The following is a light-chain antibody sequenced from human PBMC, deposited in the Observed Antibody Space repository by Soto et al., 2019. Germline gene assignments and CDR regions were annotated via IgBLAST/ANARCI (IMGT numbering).Light chain of an antibody. J-gene: IGKJ4*01. Sequence: EIVMTQSPATLSVSPGERATLSCRASQSVSSNLAWYQQKPGQAPRLLIFGASTRVTGTPARFSGSGSETEFTLTISSLQSEDFAVYYCQQYSDWPLTFGGGTKVEIK. CDR1: QSVSSN. V-gene: IGKV3D-15*01. CDR3: QQYSDWPLT. CDR2: GAS.